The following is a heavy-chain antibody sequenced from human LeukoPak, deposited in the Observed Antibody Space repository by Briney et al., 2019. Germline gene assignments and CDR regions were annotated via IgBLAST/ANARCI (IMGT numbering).Heavy chain of an antibody. J-gene: IGHJ6*02. D-gene: IGHD3-10*01. CDR3: TRLDSASLSGLGMDV. V-gene: IGHV3-73*01. CDR1: GXTFSGSA. Sequence: PGGSLKLSCAASGXTFSGSAMHWVRQASGKGQEWVGRIRSKANNYATAYAASVKGRFTISRDDSKNTAYLEMNSLKTEDTAVYYCTRLDSASLSGLGMDVWGQGITVTVSS. CDR2: IRSKANNYAT.